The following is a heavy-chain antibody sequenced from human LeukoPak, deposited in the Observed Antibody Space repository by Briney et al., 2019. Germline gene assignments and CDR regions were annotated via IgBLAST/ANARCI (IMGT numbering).Heavy chain of an antibody. CDR3: ARDQNL. CDR2: IFYTGNT. J-gene: IGHJ5*02. Sequence: SQTLSLTCTVSGGSISSGDYYWTWIRQPPGKGLEWIGYIFYTGNTYYNPSLKSRVIISVDRSKNQFSLNLSSVTAADTAVYYCARDQNLWGQGTLVTVSS. CDR1: GGSISSGDYY. V-gene: IGHV4-30-4*01.